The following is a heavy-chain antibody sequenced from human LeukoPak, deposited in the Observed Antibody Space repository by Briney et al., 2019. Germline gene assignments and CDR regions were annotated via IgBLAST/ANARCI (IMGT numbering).Heavy chain of an antibody. CDR2: ISYDGSNK. CDR1: GFTFSSYA. Sequence: GGSLRLSCAASGFTFSSYAMHWVRQAPGKGLEWVAVISYDGSNKYYTDSVKGRFTISRDNSKNTLHLQMNSLRAEDTAVYYCARDPCSGGSCYRNFDYWGQGTLVTVSS. V-gene: IGHV3-30-3*01. D-gene: IGHD2-15*01. CDR3: ARDPCSGGSCYRNFDY. J-gene: IGHJ4*02.